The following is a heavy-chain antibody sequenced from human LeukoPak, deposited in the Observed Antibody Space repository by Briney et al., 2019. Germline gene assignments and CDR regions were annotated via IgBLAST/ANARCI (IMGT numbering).Heavy chain of an antibody. V-gene: IGHV4-59*01. Sequence: PWETLSLTCSVSGGYITSYYWSWILQPPGKGLEWIGHVSDGGRTNYSPSLRSRVSISVDTSKNQFSLKLHSVTAADTAVYFCARASTTFDDRVQGTLVTVSS. D-gene: IGHD1-14*01. CDR2: VSDGGRT. CDR3: ARASTTFDD. J-gene: IGHJ4*02. CDR1: GGYITSYY.